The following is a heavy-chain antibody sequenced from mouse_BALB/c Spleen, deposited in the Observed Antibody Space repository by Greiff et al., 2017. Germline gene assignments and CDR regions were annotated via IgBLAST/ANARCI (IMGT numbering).Heavy chain of an antibody. CDR3: ARHKYGNHFYAMDY. CDR2: INPDSSTI. D-gene: IGHD2-10*02. Sequence: EVQLVESGGGLVQPGGSLKLSCAASGFDFSRYWMSWVRQAPGKVLEWIGEINPDSSTINYTPSLKDKFIISRDNAKNTLYLQMSKVRSEDTALYYCARHKYGNHFYAMDYWGQGTSVTVSS. CDR1: GFDFSRYW. J-gene: IGHJ4*01. V-gene: IGHV4-1*02.